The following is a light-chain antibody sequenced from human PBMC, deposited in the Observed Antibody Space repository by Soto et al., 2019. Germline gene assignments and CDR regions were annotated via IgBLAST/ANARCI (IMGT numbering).Light chain of an antibody. CDR1: QGISSA. J-gene: IGKJ1*01. V-gene: IGKV1D-13*01. CDR2: DAS. CDR3: QQFNNYPRT. Sequence: AVQLTQPPSSLSASVGDRVTITCRASQGISSALAWYQQKPGIAPRLLIYDASTLESGVPSRFSGSGSGTDFTLTISSLQPGDFATYYCQQFNNYPRTFGQGTKVDIK.